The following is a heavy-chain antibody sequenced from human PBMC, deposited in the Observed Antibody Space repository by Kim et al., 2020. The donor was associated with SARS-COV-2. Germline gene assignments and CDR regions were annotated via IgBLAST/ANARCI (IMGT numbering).Heavy chain of an antibody. V-gene: IGHV3-74*01. Sequence: TDGTTPLYADSVKGRFTISRDNARSTLYLQVTSLRVEDTAVYYCTRGPFWGQGTLVTVSS. CDR3: TRGPF. CDR2: TDGTTP. J-gene: IGHJ4*02.